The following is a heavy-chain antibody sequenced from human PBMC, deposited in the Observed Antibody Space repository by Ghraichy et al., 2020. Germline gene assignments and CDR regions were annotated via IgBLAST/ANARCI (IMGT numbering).Heavy chain of an antibody. Sequence: GGSLRLSCAASGFTFSSYSMNWVRQAPGKGLEWVSSISSSSSYIYYADSVKGRFTISRDNAKNSLYLQMNSLRAEDTAVYYCARDHVGSSSWDYYYGMDVWGQGTTVTVSS. CDR3: ARDHVGSSSWDYYYGMDV. CDR2: ISSSSSYI. V-gene: IGHV3-21*01. J-gene: IGHJ6*02. CDR1: GFTFSSYS. D-gene: IGHD6-13*01.